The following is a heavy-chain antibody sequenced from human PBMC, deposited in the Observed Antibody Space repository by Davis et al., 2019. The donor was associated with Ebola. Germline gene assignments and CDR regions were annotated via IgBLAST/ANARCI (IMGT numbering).Heavy chain of an antibody. J-gene: IGHJ4*02. CDR1: GFTFSSYA. CDR2: ISYDGSNK. V-gene: IGHV3-30-3*01. CDR3: ARASYSSGWD. D-gene: IGHD6-19*01. Sequence: GESLKISCAASGFTFSSYAMHWVRQAPGKGLEWVAVISYDGSNKYYADSVKGRFTISRDNSKNTLYLQMNSLRAEDTAVYYCARASYSSGWDWGQGTLVTVSS.